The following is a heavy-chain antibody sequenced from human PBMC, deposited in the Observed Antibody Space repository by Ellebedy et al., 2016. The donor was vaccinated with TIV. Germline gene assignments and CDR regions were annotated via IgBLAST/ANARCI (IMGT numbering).Heavy chain of an antibody. D-gene: IGHD3-10*01. Sequence: GESLKISCAASGFTFSNYAMSWVRQAPGKGLEWVANIKQDGSEKYYVDSVKGRFTISRDNAKNSLYLQMNSLRAEDTAVYYCASSRYHYYLGNTIFVYWGQGTLVTVAS. CDR1: GFTFSNYA. V-gene: IGHV3-7*03. CDR3: ASSRYHYYLGNTIFVY. J-gene: IGHJ4*02. CDR2: IKQDGSEK.